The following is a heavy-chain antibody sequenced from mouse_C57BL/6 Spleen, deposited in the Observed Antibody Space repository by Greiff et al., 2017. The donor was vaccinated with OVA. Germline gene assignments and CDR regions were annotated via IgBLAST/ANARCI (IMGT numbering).Heavy chain of an antibody. CDR3: ARESNYAFNFDY. J-gene: IGHJ2*01. V-gene: IGHV3-6*01. CDR2: ISYDGSN. Sequence: EVQVVESGPGLVKPSQSLSLTCSVTGSSITSGYYWNWIRQFPGNKLEWMGYISYDGSNNYNPSLKNRISITRDTSKNQFFLKLNSVTTEDTATYYCARESNYAFNFDYWGQGTTLTVSS. D-gene: IGHD2-5*01. CDR1: GSSITSGYY.